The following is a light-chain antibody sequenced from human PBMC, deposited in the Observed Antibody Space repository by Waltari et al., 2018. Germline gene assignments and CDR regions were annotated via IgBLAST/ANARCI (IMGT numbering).Light chain of an antibody. V-gene: IGLV1-44*01. Sequence: QSSLTQPPSASGTPGQRVTISCSRSSSSIGSRAVNWYQRLPGPAPKLLMYTDVHRPSGVTDRFSGSKSGTSDSLAISGLQPADEGDYYCAAWDDGLDGVVFGGGTKLTVL. CDR3: AAWDDGLDGVV. CDR1: SSSIGSRA. J-gene: IGLJ3*02. CDR2: TDV.